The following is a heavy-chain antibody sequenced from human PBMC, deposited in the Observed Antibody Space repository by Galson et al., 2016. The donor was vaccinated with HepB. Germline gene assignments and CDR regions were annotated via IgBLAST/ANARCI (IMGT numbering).Heavy chain of an antibody. J-gene: IGHJ4*02. CDR2: TYYRSKWYN. CDR3: ARARSRGWSDAFDY. D-gene: IGHD6-19*01. CDR1: GDSVSSNSAA. V-gene: IGHV6-1*01. Sequence: CAISGDSVSSNSAAWNWFRQSTSRGLEWLGRTYYRSKWYNDYRLSLKTRININADTSRNEVSLQLKSVTLEDTAVYYCARARSRGWSDAFDYWGQGAQVSVSS.